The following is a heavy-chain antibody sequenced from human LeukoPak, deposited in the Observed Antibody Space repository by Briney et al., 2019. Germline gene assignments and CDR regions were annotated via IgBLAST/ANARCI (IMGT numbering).Heavy chain of an antibody. CDR2: IFDGKTI. D-gene: IGHD4-23*01. J-gene: IGHJ4*02. Sequence: SDTLSLTCAVYGESLNYYYWSWIRQSPXXXXXWIGDIFDGKTINYNPSLKSRVTISAATSSQQFSLNLKSVTAADTAVYFCASGAWAARLNSWAQGALVIVSS. CDR3: ASGAWAARLNS. V-gene: IGHV4-34*12. CDR1: GESLNYYY.